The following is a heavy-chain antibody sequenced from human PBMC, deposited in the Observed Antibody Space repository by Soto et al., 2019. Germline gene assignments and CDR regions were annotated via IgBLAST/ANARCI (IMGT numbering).Heavy chain of an antibody. CDR1: GFTFSSYA. V-gene: IGHV3-23*01. J-gene: IGHJ4*02. D-gene: IGHD6-6*01. CDR2: ISGSGGKT. CDR3: AKGVAARLVDS. Sequence: PGGSLRLSCAASGFTFSSYAMSWVRQAPGKGLEWVSVISGSGGKTYYADSVEGRFAISRDNSKNTLYLQMNSLRAEDTAVYYCAKGVAARLVDSWGQGTLVTVSS.